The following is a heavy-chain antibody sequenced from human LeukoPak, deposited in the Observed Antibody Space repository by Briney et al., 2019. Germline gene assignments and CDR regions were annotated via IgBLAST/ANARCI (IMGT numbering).Heavy chain of an antibody. CDR1: GFTFSGYS. CDR2: ISSTSSIL. V-gene: IGHV3-48*02. J-gene: IGHJ3*02. Sequence: GGSLRLSCGASGFTFSGYSMNWVRQAPGKGLEWVSYISSTSSILSYADSVKGRFTISRDNAKNSLYLQMNSLRDEDTAVYYCVRESSYGFNIWGQGTMVTVSS. CDR3: VRESSYGFNI.